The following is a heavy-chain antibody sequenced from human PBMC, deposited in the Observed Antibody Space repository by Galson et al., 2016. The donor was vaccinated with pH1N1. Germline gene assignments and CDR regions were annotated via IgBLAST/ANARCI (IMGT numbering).Heavy chain of an antibody. D-gene: IGHD2-2*01. Sequence: SLRLSCAASGFTFSSYAMYWVRQAPGKGLEWVSAISGSGGTTHDADSVKGRFTISRDISKNTLYLQMHSLRAEDTATYYCAKVTDVCTVTRCFPYGMHAWGQGTTVTVSS. J-gene: IGHJ6*02. CDR3: AKVTDVCTVTRCFPYGMHA. CDR2: ISGSGGTT. CDR1: GFTFSSYA. V-gene: IGHV3-23*01.